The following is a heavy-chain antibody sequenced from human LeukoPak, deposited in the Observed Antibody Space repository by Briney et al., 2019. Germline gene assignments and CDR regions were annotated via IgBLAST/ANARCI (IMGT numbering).Heavy chain of an antibody. CDR2: ISSSSSYI. D-gene: IGHD1-26*01. V-gene: IGHV3-21*01. Sequence: GGSLRLSCAASGFTFSSYSMNWVRQAPGKGLEWVSSISSSSSYIYYADSAKGRFTISRDNAKNSLYLQMNSLRAEDTAVYYCAREWGVIVGARFSSNWGQETLVTVST. J-gene: IGHJ4*02. CDR1: GFTFSSYS. CDR3: AREWGVIVGARFSSN.